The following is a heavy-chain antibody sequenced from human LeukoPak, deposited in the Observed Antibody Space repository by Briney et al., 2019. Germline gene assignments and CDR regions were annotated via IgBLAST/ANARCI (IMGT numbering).Heavy chain of an antibody. J-gene: IGHJ4*02. CDR2: ISYDGSNK. CDR1: GFTFSSYG. D-gene: IGHD3-10*01. V-gene: IGHV3-30*03. Sequence: GGSLRLSCAASGFTFSSYGMHWVRQAPGKGLEWVAVISYDGSNKYYADSVKGRFTISRDNSKNTLYLQMNSLRAEDTAVYYCARDNYGSGSYSRYFDYWGLGTLVTVSS. CDR3: ARDNYGSGSYSRYFDY.